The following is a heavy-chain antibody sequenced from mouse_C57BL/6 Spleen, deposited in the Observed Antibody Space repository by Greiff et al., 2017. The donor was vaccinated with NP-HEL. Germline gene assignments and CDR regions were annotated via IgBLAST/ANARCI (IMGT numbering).Heavy chain of an antibody. CDR1: GYTFTGYW. J-gene: IGHJ1*03. Sequence: VKLVESGAELMKPGASVKLSCKATGYTFTGYWIEWVKQRPGHGLEWIGEILPGSGSTNYNEKFKGKATFTADTSSNTAYMQLSSLTTEDSAIYYWARVANWDVGRYFDVWGTGTTVTVSS. CDR3: ARVANWDVGRYFDV. D-gene: IGHD4-1*01. V-gene: IGHV1-9*01. CDR2: ILPGSGST.